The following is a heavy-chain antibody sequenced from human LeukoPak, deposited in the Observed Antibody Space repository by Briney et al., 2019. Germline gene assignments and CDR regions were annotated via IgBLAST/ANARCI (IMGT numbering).Heavy chain of an antibody. Sequence: GGSLRLSRAASGFTFSTYAMSWVRQAPGKGLEWVSAIGGSSGSTNYADSVKGRFTISRDNAKNSLYLQMNSLRAEDTAVYYCARGSPRDGFDYWGQGTLVTVSS. J-gene: IGHJ4*02. CDR2: IGGSSGST. V-gene: IGHV3-23*01. CDR1: GFTFSTYA. D-gene: IGHD3-16*01. CDR3: ARGSPRDGFDY.